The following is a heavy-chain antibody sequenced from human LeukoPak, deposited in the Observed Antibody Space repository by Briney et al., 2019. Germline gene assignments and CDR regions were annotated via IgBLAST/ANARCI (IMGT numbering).Heavy chain of an antibody. Sequence: PSGTLSLTCAVYGGSFSGYYWSWIRQPPGKGLEWIGEINHSGSTNYNPSLKSRVTISVDTSKNQFSLKLSSVTAADTAVYYCASLEVRAHYYYYYYMDVWGKGTTVTVSS. CDR1: GGSFSGYY. V-gene: IGHV4-34*01. CDR2: INHSGST. J-gene: IGHJ6*03. D-gene: IGHD3-10*01. CDR3: ASLEVRAHYYYYYYMDV.